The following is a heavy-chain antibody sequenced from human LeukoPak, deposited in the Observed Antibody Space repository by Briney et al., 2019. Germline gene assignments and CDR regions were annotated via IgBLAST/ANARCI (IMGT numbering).Heavy chain of an antibody. J-gene: IGHJ4*02. CDR2: IYHSGST. Sequence: PSETLSLTYAVSGYSISSGYYWGWIRQPPGKGLEWIGSIYHSGSTYYNPSLKSRVTISVDTSKNQFSLKLSSVTAADTAVYYCARDYYDSSGYGDYWGQGTLVTVSS. D-gene: IGHD3-22*01. CDR1: GYSISSGYY. CDR3: ARDYYDSSGYGDY. V-gene: IGHV4-38-2*02.